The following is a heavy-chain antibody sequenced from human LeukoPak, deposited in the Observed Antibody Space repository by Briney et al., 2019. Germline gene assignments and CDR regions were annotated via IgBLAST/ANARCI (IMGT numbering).Heavy chain of an antibody. CDR3: ARDTGLAAASFDY. Sequence: SETLSLTCTVSGGSISNYYWSWIRQPPGKGLEWIGYIFYSGSTHYNPSLKSRVTISVDASKNQFSLKLSSVTAADTAVYYCARDTGLAAASFDYWGQGTLVTVSS. D-gene: IGHD6-13*01. CDR2: IFYSGST. CDR1: GGSISNYY. V-gene: IGHV4-59*01. J-gene: IGHJ4*02.